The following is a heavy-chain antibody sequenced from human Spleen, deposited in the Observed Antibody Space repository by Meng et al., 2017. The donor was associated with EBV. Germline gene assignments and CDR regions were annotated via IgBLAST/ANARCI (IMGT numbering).Heavy chain of an antibody. J-gene: IGHJ4*02. CDR1: GFTLKKLW. CDR2: ISGDGTST. D-gene: IGHD3-3*01. CDR3: ATIPH. Sequence: GQLVESGWGLVHPGGSVRSSWAANGFTLKKLWMPWVRQAPGNGLVWVSRISGDGTSTTYADSMTGQFSISRDNANNTLYLQLNSLRAEDTAVYYCATIPHWGQGTLVTVSS. V-gene: IGHV3-74*01.